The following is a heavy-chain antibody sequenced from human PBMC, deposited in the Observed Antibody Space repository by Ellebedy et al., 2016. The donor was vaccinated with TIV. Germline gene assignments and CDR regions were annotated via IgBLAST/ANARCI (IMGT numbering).Heavy chain of an antibody. CDR3: TRETNPSPGTVAGTGFDC. D-gene: IGHD6-19*01. CDR2: KRFDGRHE. CDR1: GFSLSNYG. Sequence: GESLKISCVTSGFSLSNYGMHWVRQAPGKGLEWVAFKRFDGRHEYNGDSVKGRFFISRDVSKNTLFLQMNRLRAEDTAMYYCTRETNPSPGTVAGTGFDCWGQGALVIVSS. V-gene: IGHV3-30*02. J-gene: IGHJ4*02.